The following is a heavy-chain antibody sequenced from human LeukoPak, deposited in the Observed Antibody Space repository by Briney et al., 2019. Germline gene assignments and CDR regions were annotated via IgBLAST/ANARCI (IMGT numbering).Heavy chain of an antibody. CDR1: GFSFTNYW. D-gene: IGHD2-15*01. CDR3: VSQEVVPH. CDR2: VKDDGTTK. V-gene: IGHV3-7*01. J-gene: IGHJ4*02. Sequence: GGSLRLSCAASGFSFTNYWMSWVRQAPGKGLEWVANVKDDGTTKQYVDSVKGRFTISGDNARNSLYLQMDSLRAEDTAVYYCVSQEVVPHWGQGTLVSVSS.